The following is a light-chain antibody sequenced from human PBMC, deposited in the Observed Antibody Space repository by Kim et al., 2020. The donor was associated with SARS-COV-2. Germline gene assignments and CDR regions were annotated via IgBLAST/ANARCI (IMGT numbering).Light chain of an antibody. V-gene: IGKV3D-15*01. CDR2: GVS. CDR3: QQYNNWPFT. Sequence: SVSPGERATLSSRPGQSVSSTLALYQQNPGQAPRLLINGVSTRATGISARFSGSRSGTEFTLTISSLQSEDFAVYYCQQYNNWPFTFGQGTKLEI. J-gene: IGKJ2*01. CDR1: QSVSST.